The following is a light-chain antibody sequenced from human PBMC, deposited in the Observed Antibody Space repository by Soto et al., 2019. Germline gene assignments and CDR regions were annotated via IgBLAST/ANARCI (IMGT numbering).Light chain of an antibody. V-gene: IGLV2-14*03. CDR3: CSYTTSSTYV. CDR2: DVN. CDR1: SSDVGGYNY. Sequence: QAVLTQPXSVCGSPGQSIAISCTGTSSDVGGYNYVSWYQQHPGKAPKLMIYDVNNRPSGVSNRFSGSKSGNTASLTISGLQAEDEADYYCCSYTTSSTYVFGTGTKVT. J-gene: IGLJ1*01.